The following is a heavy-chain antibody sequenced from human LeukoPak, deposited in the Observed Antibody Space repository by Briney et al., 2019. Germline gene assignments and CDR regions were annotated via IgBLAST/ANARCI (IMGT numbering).Heavy chain of an antibody. V-gene: IGHV4-59*01. J-gene: IGHJ5*01. CDR1: GGSISSYY. CDR3: ARCRTHWFDP. Sequence: PSETLSLTCTVSGGSISSYYWSWIRQPPGKGLEWIGYIYYSGSTNYNPSLKSRVTISVDTSKNQFSLKLSSVTAADTAVYYCARCRTHWFDPWGQGTLVTVSS. D-gene: IGHD2-15*01. CDR2: IYYSGST.